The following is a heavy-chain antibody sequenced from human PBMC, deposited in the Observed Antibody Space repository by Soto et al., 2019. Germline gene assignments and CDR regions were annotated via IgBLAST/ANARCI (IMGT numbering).Heavy chain of an antibody. D-gene: IGHD6-13*01. CDR1: GFTFSSFD. CDR2: ISYDGSNK. V-gene: IGHV3-30*18. J-gene: IGHJ5*02. Sequence: GRSLRLSCAAPGFTFSSFDMHWCRHSPGKGLEWVAVISYDGSNKYYADSVKGPFTISRDNSRNTLYLQMNSLRAEDTAVYYCAKAREAAGSSVAWFDPWGQGTLVTVSS. CDR3: AKAREAAGSSVAWFDP.